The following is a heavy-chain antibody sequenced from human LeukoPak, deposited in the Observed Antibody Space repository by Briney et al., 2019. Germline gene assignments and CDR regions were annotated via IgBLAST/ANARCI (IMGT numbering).Heavy chain of an antibody. J-gene: IGHJ4*02. Sequence: PGRSLRLSCAASGFTFSSYGMHWVRQAPGKGLEWVAVIWNDGSHEYYADSEKGRFTISRDNSRNTVYLQMSDLRGEDTAVYYCAKDATGYGDSHFDCWGQGSLVTVSS. CDR3: AKDATGYGDSHFDC. CDR2: IWNDGSHE. CDR1: GFTFSSYG. V-gene: IGHV3-33*06. D-gene: IGHD4-17*01.